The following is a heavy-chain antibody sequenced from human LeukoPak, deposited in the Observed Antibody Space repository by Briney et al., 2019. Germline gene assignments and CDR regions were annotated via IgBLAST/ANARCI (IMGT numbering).Heavy chain of an antibody. Sequence: ASVKVSCKASGYTFTGYYMHWVRQAPGQGLEWMGWINPSSGGTNYAQKFQGRVTMTRDTSISTAYMELSRLRSDDTAVYYCAREGGTTVTTNFDYWGQGTLVTVSS. V-gene: IGHV1-2*02. CDR1: GYTFTGYY. CDR2: INPSSGGT. CDR3: AREGGTTVTTNFDY. J-gene: IGHJ4*02. D-gene: IGHD4-17*01.